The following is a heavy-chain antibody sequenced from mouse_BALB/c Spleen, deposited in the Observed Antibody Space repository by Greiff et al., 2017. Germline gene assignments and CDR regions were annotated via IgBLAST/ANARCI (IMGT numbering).Heavy chain of an antibody. D-gene: IGHD2-1*01. Sequence: VQLQESGPGLVAPSQSLSITCTVSGFSLTGYGVNWVRQPPGKGLEWLGMIWGDGSTDYNSALKSRLSISKDNSKSQVFLKMNSLQTDDTARYYCARDQRGNPAWFAYWGQGTLVTVSA. CDR3: ARDQRGNPAWFAY. J-gene: IGHJ3*01. V-gene: IGHV2-6-7*01. CDR2: IWGDGST. CDR1: GFSLTGYG.